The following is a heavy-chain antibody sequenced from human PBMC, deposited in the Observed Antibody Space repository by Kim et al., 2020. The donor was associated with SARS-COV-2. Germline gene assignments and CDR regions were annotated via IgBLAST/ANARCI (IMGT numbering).Heavy chain of an antibody. V-gene: IGHV3-23*01. D-gene: IGHD4-17*01. J-gene: IGHJ6*02. CDR3: AKVYGDYVNYYYYYGMDV. Sequence: KGRFTISRDNTKNTLYLQMNSLRAEDTAVYYCAKVYGDYVNYYYYYGMDVWGQGTTVTVSS.